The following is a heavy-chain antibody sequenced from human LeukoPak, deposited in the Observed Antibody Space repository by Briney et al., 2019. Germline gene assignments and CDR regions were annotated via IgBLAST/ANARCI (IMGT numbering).Heavy chain of an antibody. CDR1: GFTFSSYS. V-gene: IGHV3-21*01. D-gene: IGHD3-16*01. J-gene: IGHJ4*02. Sequence: PGGSLRLSCAASGFTFSSYSMNWVRQAPGKGLEWVSSISSSSSYIYYADSVKGRFTISRDNAKNSLYLQMNSLRAEDTAVYYCARARGMTDKSALPYWGQGTLVTGSS. CDR2: ISSSSSYI. CDR3: ARARGMTDKSALPY.